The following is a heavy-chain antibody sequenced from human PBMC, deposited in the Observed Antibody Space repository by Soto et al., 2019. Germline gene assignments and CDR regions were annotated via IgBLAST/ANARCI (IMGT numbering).Heavy chain of an antibody. J-gene: IGHJ5*02. Sequence: QVQLQESGPGLVKPSQTLSLTCTVSGGSISSGGYYWSWIRQHPGKGLEWIGYIYYSGSTYYNPSRKSRLNISVDTSKTPFSLQLSSVTAADTAVYYCARDQLNLWFDPWGQGTLVTVSS. CDR2: IYYSGST. CDR1: GGSISSGGYY. D-gene: IGHD1-1*01. V-gene: IGHV4-31*03. CDR3: ARDQLNLWFDP.